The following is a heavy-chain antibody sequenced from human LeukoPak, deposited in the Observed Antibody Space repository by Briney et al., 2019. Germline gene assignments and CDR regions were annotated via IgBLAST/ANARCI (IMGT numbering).Heavy chain of an antibody. CDR3: ARDGRDGYETFDY. D-gene: IGHD5-24*01. Sequence: SETLSLTCTVSGGSISSYYWSWIRQPPGKGLEWIGYVYYSGSTNYNPSLKSRVTISVDTSKNQFSLKLSSVTAADTAVYYCARDGRDGYETFDYWGQGTLVTVSS. V-gene: IGHV4-59*01. CDR2: VYYSGST. CDR1: GGSISSYY. J-gene: IGHJ4*02.